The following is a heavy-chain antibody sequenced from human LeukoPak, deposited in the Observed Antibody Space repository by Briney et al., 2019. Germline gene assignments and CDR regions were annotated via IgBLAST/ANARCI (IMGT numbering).Heavy chain of an antibody. J-gene: IGHJ5*02. CDR1: GFTFSGYS. CDR2: FGTRSTSI. CDR3: ARADYDFWSGYYNNWFDP. Sequence: PGGSLRLSCTASGFTFSGYSMNWIRQAPGKGLEWVSSFGTRSTSIYHAGSVKGRFAISRDNAKNSLYLQMNSLRAEDTAVYYCARADYDFWSGYYNNWFDPWGQGTLVTVSS. D-gene: IGHD3-3*01. V-gene: IGHV3-21*01.